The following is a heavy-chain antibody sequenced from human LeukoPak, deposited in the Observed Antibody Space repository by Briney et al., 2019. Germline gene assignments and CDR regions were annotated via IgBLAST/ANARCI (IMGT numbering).Heavy chain of an antibody. D-gene: IGHD3-10*01. CDR2: ISGSGGST. CDR1: GFTFSSYA. CDR3: AKGLLPLLWFGDRGDAFDI. J-gene: IGHJ3*02. V-gene: IGHV3-23*01. Sequence: PGGSLRLSCAASGFTFSSYAMSWVRQAPGKGLEWVSAISGSGGSTYYADSVKGRFTISRDNSKNTLYLQMNSLRAEDTAVYYCAKGLLPLLWFGDRGDAFDIWGQGTMVTVSS.